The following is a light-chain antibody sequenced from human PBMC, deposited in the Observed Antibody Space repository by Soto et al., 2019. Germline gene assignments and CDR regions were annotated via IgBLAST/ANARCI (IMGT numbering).Light chain of an antibody. Sequence: QLVLTQPPSVSGAPGQRVTISCTGSSSNIGAGYDVHWYQQLPRTAPKLLIYGDSNRPSGVPDRFSGSKSATSASLAITGRQAEEEADYYCPSSDSSLSGYVFGTATKLTVL. V-gene: IGLV1-40*01. CDR2: GDS. J-gene: IGLJ1*01. CDR3: PSSDSSLSGYV. CDR1: SSNIGAGYD.